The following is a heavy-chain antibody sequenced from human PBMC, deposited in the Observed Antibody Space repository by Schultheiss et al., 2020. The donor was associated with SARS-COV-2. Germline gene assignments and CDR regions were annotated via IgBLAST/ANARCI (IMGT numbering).Heavy chain of an antibody. D-gene: IGHD1-26*01. V-gene: IGHV4-39*07. CDR2: IYYSGSA. Sequence: SETLSLTCTVSGGSISSSSYYWGWIRQPPGKGLEWIGYIYYSGSAYYNPSLKSRITISVDTSKNQFSLKLSSVTAADTAVYYCARDLGSGSYYYYYYGMDVWGQGTTVTVSS. CDR3: ARDLGSGSYYYYYYGMDV. CDR1: GGSISSSSYY. J-gene: IGHJ6*02.